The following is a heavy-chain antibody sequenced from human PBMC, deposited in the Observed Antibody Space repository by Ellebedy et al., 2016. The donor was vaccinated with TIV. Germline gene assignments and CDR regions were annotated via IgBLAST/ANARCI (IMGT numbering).Heavy chain of an antibody. CDR3: ARDAGYSYGSYYYGMDV. D-gene: IGHD5-18*01. CDR2: IIPIFGTA. J-gene: IGHJ6*02. CDR1: GGTFSSYA. Sequence: SVKVSXXASGGTFSSYAISWVRQAPGQGLEWMGGIIPIFGTANYAQKFQGRVTITADKSTSTAYMELSSLRSEDTAVYYCARDAGYSYGSYYYGMDVWGQGTTVTVSS. V-gene: IGHV1-69*06.